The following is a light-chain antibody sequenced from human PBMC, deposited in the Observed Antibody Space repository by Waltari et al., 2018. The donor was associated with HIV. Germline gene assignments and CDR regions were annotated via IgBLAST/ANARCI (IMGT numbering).Light chain of an antibody. Sequence: QPVLTQPPSASASLRASATLTCPLTSGYSHYNVACYKQRPGKGPRFVMRVATGGIVGSKGDGIPDRFSVLGSGLNRSLTIKNIQEEDESDYHCGADHGSGSNFVFGGGTKLTVL. CDR3: GADHGSGSNFV. CDR2: VATGGIVG. V-gene: IGLV9-49*01. CDR1: SGYSHYN. J-gene: IGLJ2*01.